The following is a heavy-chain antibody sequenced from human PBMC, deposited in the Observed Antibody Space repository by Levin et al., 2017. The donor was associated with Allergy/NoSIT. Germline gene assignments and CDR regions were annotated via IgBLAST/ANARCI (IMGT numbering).Heavy chain of an antibody. CDR2: IYYSGST. CDR3: AGIYCSSTSCAATVPP. CDR1: GGSISSYY. Sequence: SQTLSLTCTVSGGSISSYYWSWIRQPPGKGLEWIGYIYYSGSTNYNPSLKSRVTISVDTSKNQFSLKLSSVTAADTAVYYCAGIYCSSTSCAATVPPWGQGTLVTVSS. J-gene: IGHJ5*02. D-gene: IGHD2-2*01. V-gene: IGHV4-59*01.